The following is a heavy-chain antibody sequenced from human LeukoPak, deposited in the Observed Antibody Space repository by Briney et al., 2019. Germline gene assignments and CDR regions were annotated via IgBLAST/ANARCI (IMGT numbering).Heavy chain of an antibody. D-gene: IGHD3-10*01. J-gene: IGHJ4*02. CDR3: ARGRWGYYYGSGSSIDLYYFDY. Sequence: SETLSLTCAVYGGSFSGYYWSWIRQPSGKGLEWIGEINHSGSTNYNPSLKSRVTISVDTSKNQFSLKLSSVTAADTAVYYCARGRWGYYYGSGSSIDLYYFDYWGQGTLVTVSS. CDR1: GGSFSGYY. CDR2: INHSGST. V-gene: IGHV4-34*01.